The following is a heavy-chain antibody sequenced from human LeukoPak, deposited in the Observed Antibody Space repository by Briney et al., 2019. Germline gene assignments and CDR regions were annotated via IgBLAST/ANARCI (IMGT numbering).Heavy chain of an antibody. V-gene: IGHV1-3*04. Sequence: ASVKVSCKVSGNSISNYAVSWVRQAPGQGLEWMGWINTGNGNTKYSQMFQGRVTVTRDTSASTAYMELSSLRSEDTAVYYCAYCSSWSNFDYWGQGTLVTVSS. D-gene: IGHD6-13*01. J-gene: IGHJ4*02. CDR1: GNSISNYA. CDR2: INTGNGNT. CDR3: AYCSSWSNFDY.